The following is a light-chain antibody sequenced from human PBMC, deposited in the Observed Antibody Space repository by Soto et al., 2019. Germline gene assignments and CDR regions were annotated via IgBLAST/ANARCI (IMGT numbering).Light chain of an antibody. J-gene: IGLJ1*01. Sequence: QSALTQPASVSGSPGQSITISCTGTSSDVGGYNYVSWYQQHPAKAPKLMIYDVSIRPSGISDRFSGSKSGNTASLTISGLQAEDEADYYGSSYTSTSTFVFGSGTKVTVL. CDR1: SSDVGGYNY. CDR3: SSYTSTSTFV. V-gene: IGLV2-14*01. CDR2: DVS.